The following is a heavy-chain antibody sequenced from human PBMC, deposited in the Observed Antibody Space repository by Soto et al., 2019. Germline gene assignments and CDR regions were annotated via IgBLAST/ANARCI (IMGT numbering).Heavy chain of an antibody. CDR2: IYYSGST. V-gene: IGHV4-31*03. J-gene: IGHJ6*02. D-gene: IGHD4-17*01. Sequence: QVQLQESGPGLVKPSQTLSLTCTVSGGSISSGGYYWSWIRQHPGKGLEWIGYIYYSGSTYYNPSLKRRVTISVDTSKNQFSLKLRSVTAADTAVYYCARGRLRDYCGDYRTYYYYGMDVWGQGTTVTVSS. CDR1: GGSISSGGYY. CDR3: ARGRLRDYCGDYRTYYYYGMDV.